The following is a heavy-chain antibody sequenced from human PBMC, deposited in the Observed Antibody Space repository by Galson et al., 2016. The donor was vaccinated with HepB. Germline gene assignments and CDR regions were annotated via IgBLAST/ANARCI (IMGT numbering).Heavy chain of an antibody. CDR3: ARDQSSFSVPRRPVGMDV. Sequence: SVKVSCKASGYTFTNYGITWVRRAPGQGLEWMGWISPYNGNTNYAQKLQGRVTMTTDTSTNTAYMELRSLRVEDTAMYYCARDQSSFSVPRRPVGMDVWGQGTTVTVSS. J-gene: IGHJ6*02. V-gene: IGHV1-18*01. CDR1: GYTFTNYG. CDR2: ISPYNGNT. D-gene: IGHD6-13*01.